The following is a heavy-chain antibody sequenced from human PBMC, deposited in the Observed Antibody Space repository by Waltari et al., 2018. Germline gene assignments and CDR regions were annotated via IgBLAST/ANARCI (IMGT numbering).Heavy chain of an antibody. CDR2: FDPEEGVT. Sequence: QVQLVQSGAEVKKPGASVKVSCKVSGYTLTELSMHWVRQAPGKGLEWMGGFDPEEGVTIYEQKFQGRVTMTEDTSTDIAYRELRCLRSEDAAVYYWATGGPGTGSAGWYFELWGRGTRVTVCS. CDR3: ATGGPGTGSAGWYFEL. J-gene: IGHJ2*01. D-gene: IGHD1-1*01. CDR1: GYTLTELS. V-gene: IGHV1-24*01.